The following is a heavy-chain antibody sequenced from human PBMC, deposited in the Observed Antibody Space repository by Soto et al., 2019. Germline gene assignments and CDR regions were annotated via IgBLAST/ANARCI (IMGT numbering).Heavy chain of an antibody. CDR1: GGTFSSYA. V-gene: IGHV1-69*01. CDR3: VSEGIAVAGPNFPFDY. D-gene: IGHD6-19*01. Sequence: QVQLVQSGAEVKKPGSSVKVSCKASGGTFSSYAISWVRQAPGQGLEWMGGIIPIFGTANYAQKFQGRVTITADESTSTAYMELSSLRSEDTAVYYCVSEGIAVAGPNFPFDYWGQGTLVTVSS. CDR2: IIPIFGTA. J-gene: IGHJ4*02.